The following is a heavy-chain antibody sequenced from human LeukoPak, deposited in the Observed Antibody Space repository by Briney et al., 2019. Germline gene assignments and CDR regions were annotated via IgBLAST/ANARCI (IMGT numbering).Heavy chain of an antibody. Sequence: GASVKVSCKASGYTFTSYYMHWVRQAPGQGLEWMGIINLSGGSTSYAQKFQGRVTMTRDTSTSTVYMELSSLRSEDTAVYYCARGSVIVGAIKYYFDYWGQGTLVTVSS. D-gene: IGHD1-26*01. CDR2: INLSGGST. CDR3: ARGSVIVGAIKYYFDY. CDR1: GYTFTSYY. V-gene: IGHV1-46*03. J-gene: IGHJ4*02.